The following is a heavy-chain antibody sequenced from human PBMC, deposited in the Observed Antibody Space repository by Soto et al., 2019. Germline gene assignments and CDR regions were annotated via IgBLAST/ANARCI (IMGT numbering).Heavy chain of an antibody. Sequence: GASVKVSCKASGYTFTSYGISWVRQAPGQGLEWMGWISAYNGNTNYAQKLQGRVTMTTDTSTSTAYMELRSMRSDDTAVYYCARDHPSNGWPPGPGYYYGMDVWGEGTTVTVSS. J-gene: IGHJ6*04. V-gene: IGHV1-18*04. CDR3: ARDHPSNGWPPGPGYYYGMDV. CDR1: GYTFTSYG. CDR2: ISAYNGNT. D-gene: IGHD2-8*01.